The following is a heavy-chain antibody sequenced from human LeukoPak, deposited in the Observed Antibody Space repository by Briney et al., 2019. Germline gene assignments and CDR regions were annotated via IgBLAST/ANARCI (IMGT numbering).Heavy chain of an antibody. CDR1: GFTVSRYY. Sequence: GGSLRLSCAASGFTVSRYYMSWVRQAPGKGLEGVSTIYSAGSAYYADSVTGRFSISRDNSNNTLYLHMNSLRAEDTAVYYCARGIYGPYYFDYWGQGTLVTVSS. J-gene: IGHJ4*01. V-gene: IGHV3-53*01. CDR2: IYSAGSA. CDR3: ARGIYGPYYFDY. D-gene: IGHD2/OR15-2a*01.